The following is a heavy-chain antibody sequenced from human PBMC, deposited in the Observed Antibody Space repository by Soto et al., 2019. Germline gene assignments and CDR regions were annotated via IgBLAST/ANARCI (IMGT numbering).Heavy chain of an antibody. CDR1: GVTFSSYA. V-gene: IGHV3-30-3*01. CDR3: ARGWCHSSGSHWDY. Sequence: QVQLVESGGGVVQPGRSLRLSCAASGVTFSSYAMHWVRQAPGQGLEWVAVISHDGGNTYYADSVKGRFTISRDNSTNAQYLQINSMRAEDTAVYYCARGWCHSSGSHWDYWGQGTLVTVSS. J-gene: IGHJ4*02. CDR2: ISHDGGNT. D-gene: IGHD3-22*01.